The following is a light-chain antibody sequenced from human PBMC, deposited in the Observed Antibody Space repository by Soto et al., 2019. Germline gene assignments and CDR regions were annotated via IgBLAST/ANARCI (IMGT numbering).Light chain of an antibody. CDR3: QQYNTYSRT. V-gene: IGKV1-5*03. J-gene: IGKJ1*01. CDR2: KAS. CDR1: QSISTY. Sequence: DIQMTQSPSTLSASVGDRFAITCLASQSISTYLAWYQQKPGKAPKLLIYKASSLESGVPSRFSGSGSGAEFTLTISSLQPDDFATYYCQQYNTYSRTFGQGTKVDI.